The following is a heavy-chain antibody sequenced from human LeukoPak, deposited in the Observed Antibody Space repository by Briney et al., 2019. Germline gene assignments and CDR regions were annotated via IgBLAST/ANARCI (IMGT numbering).Heavy chain of an antibody. CDR3: AKSLRGSGPWGGAFDI. Sequence: GGSLSLSCAASGFTFDDYAMHWVRQAPGKGLEWVSGISWNSGSIGYADSVKGRFTISRDNAKNSLYLQMNSLRAEDTALYYCAKSLRGSGPWGGAFDIWGQGTMVTVSS. D-gene: IGHD3-10*01. CDR1: GFTFDDYA. V-gene: IGHV3-9*01. CDR2: ISWNSGSI. J-gene: IGHJ3*02.